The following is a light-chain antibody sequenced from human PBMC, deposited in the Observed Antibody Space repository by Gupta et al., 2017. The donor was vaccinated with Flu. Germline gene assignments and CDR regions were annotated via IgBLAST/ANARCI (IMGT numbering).Light chain of an antibody. CDR1: STNIGNNY. Sequence: STNIGNNYLASYQQLPATAPKNFIYENNKRPSGMPYRLSGSKSAASATLGTTGGQTGDEADDYCGTWDSSLSAWVFGGGTKLTVL. CDR3: GTWDSSLSAWV. V-gene: IGLV1-51*02. CDR2: ENN. J-gene: IGLJ3*02.